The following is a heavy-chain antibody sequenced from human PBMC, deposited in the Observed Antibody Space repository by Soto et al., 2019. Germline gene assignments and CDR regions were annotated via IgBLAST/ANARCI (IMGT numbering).Heavy chain of an antibody. V-gene: IGHV4-59*01. J-gene: IGHJ5*02. Sequence: SETLSLTLKVSGGSISSYSCSSILQPPLKVLEWIGYIYYIGSTNYNPSLKSRVTISVDTSKNQFSLKLSSVTAADTAVYYCERKSPSVAGRGNWFDPWGQGTMVTVS. CDR3: ERKSPSVAGRGNWFDP. CDR2: IYYIGST. D-gene: IGHD6-19*01. CDR1: GGSISSYS.